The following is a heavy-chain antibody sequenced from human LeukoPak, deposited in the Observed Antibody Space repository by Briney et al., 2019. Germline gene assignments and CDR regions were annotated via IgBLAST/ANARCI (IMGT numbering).Heavy chain of an antibody. CDR1: GYTFTSYD. D-gene: IGHD6-19*01. CDR2: MNPNRGNT. J-gene: IGHJ4*02. CDR3: ARGSIAVAGTDY. Sequence: ASVKVSCKASGYTFTSYDINWVRQATGQGLEWMGRMNPNRGNTDYAQKFQGRVTMTRNTSISTAYMELSSLRSEDTAVYYCARGSIAVAGTDYWGQGTLVTVSS. V-gene: IGHV1-8*01.